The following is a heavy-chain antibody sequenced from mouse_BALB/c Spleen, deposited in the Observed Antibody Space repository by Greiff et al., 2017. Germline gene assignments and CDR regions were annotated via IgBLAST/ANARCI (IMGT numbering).Heavy chain of an antibody. Sequence: QVQLQQSGAELVKPGASVKLSCKASGYTFTSYYMYWVKQRPGQGLEWIGEINPSNGGTNFNEKFKSKATLTVDKSSSRAYMQLSSLTSEDSAVYYCTRSDGNWYFDVWGAGTTVTVSS. J-gene: IGHJ1*01. D-gene: IGHD2-1*01. CDR1: GYTFTSYY. V-gene: IGHV1S81*02. CDR3: TRSDGNWYFDV. CDR2: INPSNGGT.